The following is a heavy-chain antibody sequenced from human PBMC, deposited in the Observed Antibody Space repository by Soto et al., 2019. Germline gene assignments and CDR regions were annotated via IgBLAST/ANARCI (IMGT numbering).Heavy chain of an antibody. CDR2: ISAYNGNT. CDR3: ARDEILYISRDIVVVPAAIMREYYYGMDV. V-gene: IGHV1-18*01. Sequence: ASVKVSCKASGYTFSSYGSSWVRQAPGQGREWMGWISAYNGNTNYAQKLQGRVTMTTDTSTSTAYMELRSLRSDDTAVYYCARDEILYISRDIVVVPAAIMREYYYGMDVWGQGTTVTVSS. J-gene: IGHJ6*02. D-gene: IGHD2-2*02. CDR1: GYTFSSYG.